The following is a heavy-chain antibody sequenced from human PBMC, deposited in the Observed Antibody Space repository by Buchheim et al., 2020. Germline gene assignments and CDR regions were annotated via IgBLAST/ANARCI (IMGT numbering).Heavy chain of an antibody. Sequence: QMQLQESGPGLVKPSETLSLTCTVSGDSISGSDEYWSWLRQPPGKGLEWIAYIYHSGTTYYNPSLGSRIVISVETSKNQFSLRLSSVTAADTAVYYCARGMNHYDSTPPWFDPWGRGTL. CDR3: ARGMNHYDSTPPWFDP. J-gene: IGHJ5*02. CDR1: GDSISGSDEY. D-gene: IGHD3-22*01. V-gene: IGHV4-30-4*01. CDR2: IYHSGTT.